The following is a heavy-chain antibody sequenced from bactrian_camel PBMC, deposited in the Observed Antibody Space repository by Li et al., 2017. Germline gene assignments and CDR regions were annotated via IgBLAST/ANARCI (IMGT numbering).Heavy chain of an antibody. D-gene: IGHD3*01. J-gene: IGHJ4*01. Sequence: HVQLVESGGGSVQAGGSLRLSCAVSGATANNYVMGWFRQAPGKEREGVANIYPYNGQAYYTDSVKGRFAISRDTAGITLLLQMDSLNPDDTAMYYCAAAPWPTYCAKGTNTLCTLTNRGQGTQVTVS. CDR1: GATANNYV. CDR3: AAAPWPTYCAKGTNTLCTLTN. CDR2: IYPYNGQA. V-gene: IGHV3-2*01.